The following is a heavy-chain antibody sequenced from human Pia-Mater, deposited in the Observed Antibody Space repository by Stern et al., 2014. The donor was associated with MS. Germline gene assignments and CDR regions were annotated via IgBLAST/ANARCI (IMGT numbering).Heavy chain of an antibody. J-gene: IGHJ4*02. V-gene: IGHV4-39*01. Sequence: QVQLQESGPGLVKPSETLSLTCTVSGGSISSSSYYWGWIRQPPGKGLEWIGSIYYSGSTYYNPSLKSRVTISVDTSKNQFSLKRSSVTAADTAVYYCASQLIAVAGFNFDYWGQGTLVTVSS. CDR3: ASQLIAVAGFNFDY. CDR1: GGSISSSSYY. D-gene: IGHD6-19*01. CDR2: IYYSGST.